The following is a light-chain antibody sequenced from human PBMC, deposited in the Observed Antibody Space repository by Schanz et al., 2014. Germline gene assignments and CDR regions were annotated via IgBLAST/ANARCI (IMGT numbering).Light chain of an antibody. CDR2: GVS. Sequence: QSALTQPASVSGSPGQSITLSCTGTSSDVGTFNYVSWYQQSPGKAPKLMIYGVSNRPSGVSNRFSGSKSGNTASLTISGLQAADEADYYCSSFTSVSTVVFGPGTKLTVL. CDR3: SSFTSVSTVV. CDR1: SSDVGTFNY. J-gene: IGLJ1*01. V-gene: IGLV2-14*01.